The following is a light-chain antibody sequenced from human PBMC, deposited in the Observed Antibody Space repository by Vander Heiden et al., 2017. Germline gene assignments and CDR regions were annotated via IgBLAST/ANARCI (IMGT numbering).Light chain of an antibody. CDR2: DNY. V-gene: IGLV1-51*01. CDR3: ATWDASRSVGI. Sequence: QSVLTQPPSVSAAPGQRGTISCTNLGSYDVYWFQQLPGTAPKLLIYDNYERPSGIPDRFSGSRSGASATLDITGLQTGDEGDYYCATWDASRSVGIFGGGTKLTVL. J-gene: IGLJ2*01. CDR1: NLGSYD.